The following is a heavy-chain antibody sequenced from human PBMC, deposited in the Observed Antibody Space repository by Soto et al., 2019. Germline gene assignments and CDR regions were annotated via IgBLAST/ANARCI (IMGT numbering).Heavy chain of an antibody. CDR2: IYYSGST. CDR1: GGSISSYY. V-gene: IGHV4-59*01. CDR3: ARDRVGMDAFDI. D-gene: IGHD3-10*01. Sequence: QVQLQESGPGLVKPSETLSLTCTVSGGSISSYYWSWIRQPPGKGLEWIGYIYYSGSTNYIPSLKSRVTISVDTSKNQFSLKLSSVTAADTAVYYCARDRVGMDAFDIWGQGTMVTVSS. J-gene: IGHJ3*02.